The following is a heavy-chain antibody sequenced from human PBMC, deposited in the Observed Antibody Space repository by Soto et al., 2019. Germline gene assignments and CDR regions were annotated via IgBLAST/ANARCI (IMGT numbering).Heavy chain of an antibody. CDR2: IIPIFGTA. CDR3: ARTSGYCSSTSCYGLGYGMDV. J-gene: IGHJ6*02. CDR1: GGAFSIYA. D-gene: IGHD2-2*01. Sequence: SVKVSCKASGGAFSIYAISWVLQAPGQGLEWMGGIIPIFGTANYAQKFQGRVTITADESTSTAYMELSSLRSEDTAVYYCARTSGYCSSTSCYGLGYGMDVWGQGTTVTVSS. V-gene: IGHV1-69*13.